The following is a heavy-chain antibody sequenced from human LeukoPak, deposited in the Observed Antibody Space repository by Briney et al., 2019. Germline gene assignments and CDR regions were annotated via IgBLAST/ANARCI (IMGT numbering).Heavy chain of an antibody. J-gene: IGHJ6*02. D-gene: IGHD3-10*01. Sequence: ASVTFSCKSSGYTFTGYYMHWVRQAPGQGLEWVGWINPNSGGTNYAQKFQGWATMTRDTTISTAYMALSRLRSDDTAVYYCARVVDYGSGYYGMDVWGQGTTVTVSS. V-gene: IGHV1-2*04. CDR2: INPNSGGT. CDR3: ARVVDYGSGYYGMDV. CDR1: GYTFTGYY.